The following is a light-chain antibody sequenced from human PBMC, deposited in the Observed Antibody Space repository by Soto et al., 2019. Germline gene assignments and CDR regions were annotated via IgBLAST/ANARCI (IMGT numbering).Light chain of an antibody. CDR1: SSNIGAGYD. CDR3: QSYDSSLRV. Sequence: QSVLTQPPSVSGAPGQKVTISCTGSSSNIGAGYDVHWYQQLPGTAPKLLIYTNSHRPSGVPDRFSGSKSGTSASLAITGLQAEDEADYYCQSYDSSLRVFGTGTKVTVL. J-gene: IGLJ1*01. V-gene: IGLV1-40*01. CDR2: TNS.